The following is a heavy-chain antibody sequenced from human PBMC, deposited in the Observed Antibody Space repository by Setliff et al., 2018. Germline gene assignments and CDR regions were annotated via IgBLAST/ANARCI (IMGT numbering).Heavy chain of an antibody. CDR2: INRRGST. D-gene: IGHD6-6*01. J-gene: IGHJ4*02. Sequence: SETLSLTCTVSGGSVNSGYDNWNWLRQPAGKGLEWIGHINRRGSTNFSPSLKSRVTISLDTSKNQFSLNLTSVTAADTAVYYCARGRNVAARLLDSWGQGARVTVSS. CDR1: GGSVNSGYDN. V-gene: IGHV4-61*09. CDR3: ARGRNVAARLLDS.